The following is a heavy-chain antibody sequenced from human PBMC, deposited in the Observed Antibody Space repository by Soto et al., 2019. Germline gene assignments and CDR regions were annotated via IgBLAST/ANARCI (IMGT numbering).Heavy chain of an antibody. CDR2: INHSGST. CDR3: ARGGKGGSSAADDYYYYYMDV. V-gene: IGHV4-34*01. J-gene: IGHJ6*03. CDR1: GGSFSGYY. Sequence: SETLSLTCAVYGGSFSGYYWSWIRQPPGKGLEWIGEINHSGSTNYNPSLKSRVTILVDTSKNQFSLKLSSVTAADTAVYYCARGGKGGSSAADDYYYYYMDVWGKGTTVTVSS. D-gene: IGHD6-13*01.